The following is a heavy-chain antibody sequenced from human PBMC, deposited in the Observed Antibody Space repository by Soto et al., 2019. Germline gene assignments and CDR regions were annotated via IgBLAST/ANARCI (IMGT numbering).Heavy chain of an antibody. J-gene: IGHJ6*02. CDR2: ISSSGSTI. V-gene: IGHV3-48*03. CDR1: GFTFSNCE. D-gene: IGHD3-3*01. Sequence: PGGSLRLSCAASGFTFSNCEMNWVRQAPGKGLEWVSYISSSGSTIYYADSVKGRFTISRDNSKNTLYLQMNSLRAEDTAVYYCVKDVKLRFLELSHEPEDYYYYGMDVWGQGTTVTVSS. CDR3: VKDVKLRFLELSHEPEDYYYYGMDV.